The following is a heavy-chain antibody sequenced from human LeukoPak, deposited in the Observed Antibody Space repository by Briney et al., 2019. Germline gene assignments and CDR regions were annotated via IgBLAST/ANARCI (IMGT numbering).Heavy chain of an antibody. J-gene: IGHJ4*02. V-gene: IGHV3-23*01. D-gene: IGHD2-15*01. Sequence: GGSLRLSCAASGFTFSSYWMSWVRQAPGKGLEWVSAISGSGGSTYYADSVKGRFTISRDNSKNTLYLQMNSLRAEDTAVYYCAKDLTRYCSGGSCYGFDYWGQGTLVTVSS. CDR1: GFTFSSYW. CDR2: ISGSGGST. CDR3: AKDLTRYCSGGSCYGFDY.